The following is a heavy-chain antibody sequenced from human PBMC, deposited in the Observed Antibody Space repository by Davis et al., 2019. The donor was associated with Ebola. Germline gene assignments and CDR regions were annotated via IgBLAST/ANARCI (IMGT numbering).Heavy chain of an antibody. CDR3: ARGGPYDSFDY. D-gene: IGHD3-3*01. CDR2: IYSGGST. Sequence: GGSLRLSCAASGFTVSSNYMSWVRQAPGKGLEWVSVIYSGGSTYYADSVKGRFTISRDNTKSTLYLQMNTLRAEDTAVYYCARGGPYDSFDYWGQGTLVTVSS. CDR1: GFTVSSNY. J-gene: IGHJ4*02. V-gene: IGHV3-53*01.